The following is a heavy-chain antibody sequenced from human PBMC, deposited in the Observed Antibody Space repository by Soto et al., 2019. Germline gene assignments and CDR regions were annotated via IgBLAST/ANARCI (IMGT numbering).Heavy chain of an antibody. CDR3: ARDRMLYATDYFYPMDV. J-gene: IGHJ6*02. Sequence: GWSLRLSCASSVFTFKDHAMNWVRQAPGKGLEWLSVISGSGEHTYSAASVKGRFTISRDNSKKITYLQMDRLRVEDTALYYCARDRMLYATDYFYPMDVWGQGTTVTVSS. CDR1: VFTFKDHA. V-gene: IGHV3-23*01. CDR2: ISGSGEHT. D-gene: IGHD2-8*01.